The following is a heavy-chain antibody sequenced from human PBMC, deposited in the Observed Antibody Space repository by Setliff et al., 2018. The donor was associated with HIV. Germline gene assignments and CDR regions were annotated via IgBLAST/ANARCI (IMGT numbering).Heavy chain of an antibody. CDR1: GFSLAAAGVA. CDR2: IYWDDDV. J-gene: IGHJ4*01. D-gene: IGHD2-21*01. Sequence: PQTLTLTCTFSGFSLAAAGVAVAWVRQPPGEGLEWLALIYWDDDVRYNPSLGRRLTITKDTSKNQVVLTMSNMDPLDTATYFCAHVHYHRDAYFDSWGQGILVTVSS. CDR3: AHVHYHRDAYFDS. V-gene: IGHV2-5*02.